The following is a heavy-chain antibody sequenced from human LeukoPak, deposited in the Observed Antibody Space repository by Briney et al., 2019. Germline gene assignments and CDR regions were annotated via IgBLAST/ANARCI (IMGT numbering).Heavy chain of an antibody. CDR2: IRYDGSNK. J-gene: IGHJ4*02. CDR1: GSTFSSYG. V-gene: IGHV3-30*02. CDR3: ARDATTFDY. D-gene: IGHD1-26*01. Sequence: GGSLRLSCAASGSTFSSYGMHWVRQAPGKGLEWVAFIRYDGSNKHYADSVKGRFTISRDNSKNTLYLHVNSLRAEDTAVYYCARDATTFDYWGQGTLVTVSS.